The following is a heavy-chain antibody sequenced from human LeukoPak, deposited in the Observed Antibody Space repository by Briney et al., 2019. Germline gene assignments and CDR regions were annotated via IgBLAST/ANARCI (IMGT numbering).Heavy chain of an antibody. CDR1: GGSISSYY. D-gene: IGHD6-19*01. V-gene: IGHV4-59*12. CDR3: ARDHRGGWYYFDY. J-gene: IGHJ4*02. CDR2: IYYSGST. Sequence: SETLSLTCTVSGGSISSYYWSWIRQPPGKGLEWIGYIYYSGSTNYNPSLKSRVTISVDTSKNQFSLKLSSVTAADTAVYYCARDHRGGWYYFDYWGQGTLVTVSS.